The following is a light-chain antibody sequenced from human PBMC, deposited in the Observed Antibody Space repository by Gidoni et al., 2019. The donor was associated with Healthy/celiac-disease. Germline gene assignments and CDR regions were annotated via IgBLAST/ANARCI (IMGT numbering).Light chain of an antibody. Sequence: DIQMTQSPSSQSASVGDRVTITCRASQSISSYLNWYQQKPGQAPKLLIYAASSLQSGVPSRFSGSGSGTDFTLTISSLQPEDFATYYCQQSYSTPYTFXXXTKLEIK. J-gene: IGKJ2*01. CDR3: QQSYSTPYT. CDR1: QSISSY. CDR2: AAS. V-gene: IGKV1-39*01.